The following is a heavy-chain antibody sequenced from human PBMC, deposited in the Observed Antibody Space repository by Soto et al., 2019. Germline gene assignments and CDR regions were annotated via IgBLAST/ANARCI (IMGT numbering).Heavy chain of an antibody. V-gene: IGHV1-8*01. CDR1: GYTFTSYD. D-gene: IGHD2-15*01. J-gene: IGHJ6*03. CDR2: MNPNSGNT. CDR3: ARGPNCSGGSCYEPGDYTTYYYYYMDV. Sequence: ASVKVSCKASGYTFTSYDINWVRQATGQGLEWMGWMNPNSGNTGYAQKFQGRVTRTRNTSISTAYMEPASLSSKDTAVYYWARGPNCSGGSCYEPGDYTTYYYYYMDVWGKGTTVTVSS.